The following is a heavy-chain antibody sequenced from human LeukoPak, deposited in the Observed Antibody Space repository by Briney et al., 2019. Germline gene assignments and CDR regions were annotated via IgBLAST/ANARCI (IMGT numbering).Heavy chain of an antibody. D-gene: IGHD1-26*01. Sequence: ASVKASCKASGYTFTGYYMHWVRQAPGQGLEWMGWISPNSGGTNYAQKFQGRVTMTRDTSIGTAYMELSRLRSDDTAVYYCAREIVGATPGVYYYGMDIWGQGTTVTVSS. CDR1: GYTFTGYY. V-gene: IGHV1-2*02. CDR2: ISPNSGGT. J-gene: IGHJ6*02. CDR3: AREIVGATPGVYYYGMDI.